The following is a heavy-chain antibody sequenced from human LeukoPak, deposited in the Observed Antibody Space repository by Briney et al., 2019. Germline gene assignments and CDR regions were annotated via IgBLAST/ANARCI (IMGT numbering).Heavy chain of an antibody. V-gene: IGHV1-69*05. Sequence: ASVKLSCKASGGTFSSYAISWLRQAPGQRLEWMGRIIPIFGTGNYAQKFQGRVTITTDESTSTAYMELSSLRSEDTAVYYCAPDPTVKTDGDYWGQGTLVTVSS. D-gene: IGHD4-17*01. CDR3: APDPTVKTDGDY. J-gene: IGHJ4*02. CDR1: GGTFSSYA. CDR2: IIPIFGTG.